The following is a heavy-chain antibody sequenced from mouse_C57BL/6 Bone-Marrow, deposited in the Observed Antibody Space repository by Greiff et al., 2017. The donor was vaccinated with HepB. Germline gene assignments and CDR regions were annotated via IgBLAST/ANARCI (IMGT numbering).Heavy chain of an antibody. V-gene: IGHV1-53*01. CDR1: GYTFTSYW. CDR3: ERRGSYYSGSTYYFDY. Sequence: VQLQQPGTELVKPGASVKLSCKASGYTFTSYWMHWVKQRPGQGLEWIGNINPSNGGTNYNEKFKSKATLTVDKSSSTAYMQLSNLTSEDSAVYYCERRGSYYSGSTYYFDYWGQGTTLTVSS. CDR2: INPSNGGT. D-gene: IGHD1-1*01. J-gene: IGHJ2*01.